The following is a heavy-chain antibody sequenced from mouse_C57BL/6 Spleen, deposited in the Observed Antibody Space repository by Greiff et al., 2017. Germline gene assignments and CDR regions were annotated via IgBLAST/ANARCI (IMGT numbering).Heavy chain of an antibody. D-gene: IGHD2-5*01. V-gene: IGHV1-82*01. J-gene: IGHJ4*01. CDR1: GYAFSSSW. CDR3: ARGAYYSNWYAMDY. CDR2: IYPGDGDT. Sequence: VQLQESGPELVKPGASVKISCKASGYAFSSSWMNWVKQRPGKGLEWIGRIYPGDGDTNYNGKFKGKATLTADKSSSTAYMQLSSLTSEDSAVYFCARGAYYSNWYAMDYWGQGTSVTVSS.